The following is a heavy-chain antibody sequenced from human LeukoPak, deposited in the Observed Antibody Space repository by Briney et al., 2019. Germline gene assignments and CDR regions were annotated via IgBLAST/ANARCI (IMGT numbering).Heavy chain of an antibody. CDR3: AKEEHGIYSAIDY. CDR2: ITGNGGAP. D-gene: IGHD5-12*01. CDR1: GFTFNNFA. V-gene: IGHV3-23*01. J-gene: IGHJ4*02. Sequence: GGSLRLSCTASGFTFNNFAMSWVRQAPGKGLEWVSGITGNGGAPFYADSVKGRFTISRDNSKNTLYLQMNSLRAEDTAFYYCAKEEHGIYSAIDYWGQGTLVTVSS.